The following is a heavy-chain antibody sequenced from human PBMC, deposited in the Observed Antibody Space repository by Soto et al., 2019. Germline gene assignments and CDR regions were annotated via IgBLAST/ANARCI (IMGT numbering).Heavy chain of an antibody. V-gene: IGHV1-18*04. CDR2: ISAYNGNT. J-gene: IGHJ6*02. CDR3: ASNQFDFYYYGMDV. Sequence: ASVKVSCKASGYTFTSYGISWVRQAPGQGLEWMGWISAYNGNTNYAQKLQGRVTMTTDTSTSTAYMELRSLRSDDTAVYYCASNQFDFYYYGMDVWGQGTTVTVSS. CDR1: GYTFTSYG.